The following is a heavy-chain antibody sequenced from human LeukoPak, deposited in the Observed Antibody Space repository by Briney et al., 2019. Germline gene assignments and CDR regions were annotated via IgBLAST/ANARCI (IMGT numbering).Heavy chain of an antibody. CDR3: ARGLLWFGERYFDL. CDR2: IYTSGST. J-gene: IGHJ2*01. Sequence: SETLSLTCTVSGASISSGSYYWRWIRQPAGEGLVWIGRIYTSGSTSYTPSLKSRVTISVDTSKNQFSLKLSSVTAADTAVYYCARGLLWFGERYFDLWGRGTLVTVSS. D-gene: IGHD3-10*01. CDR1: GASISSGSYY. V-gene: IGHV4-61*02.